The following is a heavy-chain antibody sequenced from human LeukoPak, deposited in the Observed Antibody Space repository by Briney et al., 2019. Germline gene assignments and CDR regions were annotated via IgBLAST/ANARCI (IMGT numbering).Heavy chain of an antibody. Sequence: PGGSLRLSCAASGFTFSSYWVHWVRQAPGKGVVWVSRINSDGSATGYADSVKGRLTISRDNAKNTLYLQMNSLRAEDTAVYYCARMDKLDQWGQGTLVTVSS. CDR3: ARMDKLDQ. V-gene: IGHV3-74*01. J-gene: IGHJ4*02. CDR2: INSDGSAT. D-gene: IGHD3/OR15-3a*01. CDR1: GFTFSSYW.